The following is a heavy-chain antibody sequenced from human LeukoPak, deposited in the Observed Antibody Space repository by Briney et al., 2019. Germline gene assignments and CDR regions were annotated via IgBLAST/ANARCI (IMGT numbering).Heavy chain of an antibody. CDR1: GYTFTGYY. J-gene: IGHJ6*03. D-gene: IGHD6-13*01. CDR3: AGRGYSISFLPGYHYYYYMDV. CDR2: INPNSGGT. Sequence: ASVKVSCKASGYTFTGYYMHWVRQAPGQGLEWMGWINPNSGGTNYAQKFQGRVTMTRDTSISTAYMELSRLRSDDTAVYYCAGRGYSISFLPGYHYYYYMDVWGKGTTVTVSS. V-gene: IGHV1-2*02.